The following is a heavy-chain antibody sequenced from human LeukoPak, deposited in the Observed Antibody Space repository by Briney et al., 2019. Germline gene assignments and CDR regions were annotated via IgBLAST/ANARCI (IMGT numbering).Heavy chain of an antibody. J-gene: IGHJ4*02. V-gene: IGHV4-59*01. D-gene: IGHD4-17*01. CDR3: ARTGSTVTMLYPFDH. Sequence: SETLSLTCTVSGGSIRSYYWSWIRQPPGKGLEWIGYIYYSGSTNYNPSHKSRVSISVDTSKNQFSLKLSSVTAADMAVYYCARTGSTVTMLYPFDHWGQGTLVTVSS. CDR1: GGSIRSYY. CDR2: IYYSGST.